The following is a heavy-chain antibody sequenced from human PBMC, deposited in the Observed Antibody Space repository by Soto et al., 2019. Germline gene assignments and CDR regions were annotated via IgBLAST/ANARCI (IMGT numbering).Heavy chain of an antibody. D-gene: IGHD3-22*01. CDR2: IHYSGGATYSP. CDR1: GASIISDGYY. J-gene: IGHJ4*02. V-gene: IGHV4-31*03. CDR3: ASVPTYYQDSIGYQPFPS. Sequence: SETLSLTCTVSGASIISDGYYWTWIRQHPGKGLEWLGYIHYSGGATYSPSYNPSLKSRIAISVDISKRLFSLKLTSVTAADTAVYYCASVPTYYQDSIGYQPFPSRGQGTLVTVS.